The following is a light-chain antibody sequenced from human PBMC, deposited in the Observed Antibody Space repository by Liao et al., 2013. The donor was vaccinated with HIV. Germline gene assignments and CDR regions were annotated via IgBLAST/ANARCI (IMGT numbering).Light chain of an antibody. CDR3: QVWDRSSWV. CDR1: KLGDKY. Sequence: SYELTQAPSVSVSPGQTARITCSGDKLGDKYVSWYQQRPGRSPVLVIYQDTKRPPGIPERFSGSNSGNTATLSVSGTQAMDEADYFCQVWDRSSWVFGGGTKLTVL. CDR2: QDT. J-gene: IGLJ3*02. V-gene: IGLV3-1*01.